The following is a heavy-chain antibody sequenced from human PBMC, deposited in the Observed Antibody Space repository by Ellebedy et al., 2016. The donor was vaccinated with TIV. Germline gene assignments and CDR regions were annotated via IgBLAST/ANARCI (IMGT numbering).Heavy chain of an antibody. J-gene: IGHJ4*02. V-gene: IGHV3-7*01. CDR3: ARDQWLGRAYYFDS. CDR2: IKQDGSEK. CDR1: GFTFSNYW. D-gene: IGHD6-19*01. Sequence: GESLKISCGTSGFTFSNYWMTWVRQAPGKGLEWVANIKQDGSEKYYVYSVKGRFSISRDNTKNSLYLQMNSLTDEDTAVYYCARDQWLGRAYYFDSWGQGTLVTVSS.